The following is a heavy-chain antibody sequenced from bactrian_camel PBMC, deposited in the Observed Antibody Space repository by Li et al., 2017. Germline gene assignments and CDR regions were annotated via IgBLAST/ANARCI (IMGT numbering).Heavy chain of an antibody. Sequence: VQLVESGGGLVQPGKSLKLSCAASGYTAKTCSWNWYRQSPGKGRELVSSLFANGGTYYHDSVKGRFTFAQDNTENAVSLQMNSLKPEDTATYYCAKALGSGDYYTGEYNYWGQGTQVTVS. CDR2: LFANGGT. D-gene: IGHD2*01. CDR3: AKALGSGDYYTGEYNY. J-gene: IGHJ4*01. CDR1: GYTAKTCS. V-gene: IGHV3S10*01.